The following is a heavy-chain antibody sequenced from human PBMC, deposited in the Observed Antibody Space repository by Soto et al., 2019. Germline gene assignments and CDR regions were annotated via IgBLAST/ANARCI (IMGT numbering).Heavy chain of an antibody. CDR1: GGSFSGYY. Sequence: QVQLQQWGAGLLKPSETLSLTCAVYGGSFSGYYWSWIRQPPGKGLEWIGEINHSGSTNYNPSLKGRVTISVDTSKNQFSLKLSSVTAADTAVYYCARGRRGYKTGTTGGWFDPWGQGTLVTVSS. CDR3: ARGRRGYKTGTTGGWFDP. J-gene: IGHJ5*02. CDR2: INHSGST. V-gene: IGHV4-34*01. D-gene: IGHD1-1*01.